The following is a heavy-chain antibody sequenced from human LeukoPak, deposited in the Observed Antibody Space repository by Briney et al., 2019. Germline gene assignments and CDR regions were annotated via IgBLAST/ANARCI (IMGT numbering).Heavy chain of an antibody. CDR1: GGSISSYY. Sequence: SETLSLTCTVSGGSISSYYWSWIRQPPGKGLEWIGYIYYSGSTNYNPSLKSRVTISVDTSKNQFSLKLSSVTAADTAVYYCARHGGITVEYFDYWGQGTLVTVSS. D-gene: IGHD4-23*01. CDR2: IYYSGST. V-gene: IGHV4-59*08. CDR3: ARHGGITVEYFDY. J-gene: IGHJ4*02.